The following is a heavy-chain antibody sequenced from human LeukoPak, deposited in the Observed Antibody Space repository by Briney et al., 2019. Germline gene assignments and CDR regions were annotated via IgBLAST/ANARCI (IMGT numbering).Heavy chain of an antibody. Sequence: PSETLSLTCGVSGGSISSTNSGSWVRQPPGQGLEWIGEISLTGETNYNPSLNGRVTMSLDKSRNQLSLKLTAVTAGDTAIYYRARDSGGFWPWGFWGQGTLVIVPP. CDR1: GGSISSTNS. CDR2: ISLTGET. V-gene: IGHV4/OR15-8*01. D-gene: IGHD1-26*01. J-gene: IGHJ4*02. CDR3: ARDSGGFWPWGF.